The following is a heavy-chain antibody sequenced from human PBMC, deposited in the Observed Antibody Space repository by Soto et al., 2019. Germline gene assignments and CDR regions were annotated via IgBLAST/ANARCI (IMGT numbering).Heavy chain of an antibody. CDR1: GGSLKSGGYY. CDR3: ARVGGFGATTIDY. Sequence: SETLSLTCTVSGGSLKSGGYYWSWIRQPPGKGLEWIGYIYYSGSTYYNPSLKSRVTISVDTSKNQFSLKLSSVTAADTAVYYCARVGGFGATTIDYWGQGTLVTAPQ. V-gene: IGHV4-30-4*08. J-gene: IGHJ4*02. CDR2: IYYSGST. D-gene: IGHD3-10*01.